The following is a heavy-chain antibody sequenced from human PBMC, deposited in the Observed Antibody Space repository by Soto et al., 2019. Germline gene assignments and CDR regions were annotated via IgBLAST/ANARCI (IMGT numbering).Heavy chain of an antibody. D-gene: IGHD6-6*01. V-gene: IGHV3-7*01. Sequence: EVQLVESGGGLVQPGGSLRLSCAASGFTFSSYWMSWVRQAPGKGLEWVANIKQDGSEKYYVDSVKGRFTISRDNANNSLYLQMNSLRAEDTAVYYCARVEGAARPPHFWYFDLWGRGTLVTVSS. CDR3: ARVEGAARPPHFWYFDL. CDR2: IKQDGSEK. J-gene: IGHJ2*01. CDR1: GFTFSSYW.